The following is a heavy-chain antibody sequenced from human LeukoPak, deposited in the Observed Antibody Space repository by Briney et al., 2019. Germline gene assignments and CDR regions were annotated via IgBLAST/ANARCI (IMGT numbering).Heavy chain of an antibody. Sequence: GGSLRLSCAASGFSFNRYAVAWVRQAPGKGLEWVSSVSGSGGRTFFADSVKGRFTVSRDNSVFLQMNSLRAEDTALYYCAQSTSMRYFFDLWGRGTLVTVSS. D-gene: IGHD2/OR15-2a*01. J-gene: IGHJ2*01. CDR2: VSGSGGRT. CDR3: AQSTSMRYFFDL. V-gene: IGHV3-23*01. CDR1: GFSFNRYA.